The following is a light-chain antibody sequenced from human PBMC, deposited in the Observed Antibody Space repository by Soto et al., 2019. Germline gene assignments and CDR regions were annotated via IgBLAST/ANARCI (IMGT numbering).Light chain of an antibody. CDR3: QQSSSTPWT. Sequence: IQVSQSQSSLSASLGDRVTITCRASQSISSYLNWYQQKPGKAPKLLIYAASSLQSGVPSRFSGSGSGTDFTLTTSRLQPEDFATYFCQQSSSTPWTYDQGTKVDIK. V-gene: IGKV1-39*01. J-gene: IGKJ1*01. CDR1: QSISSY. CDR2: AAS.